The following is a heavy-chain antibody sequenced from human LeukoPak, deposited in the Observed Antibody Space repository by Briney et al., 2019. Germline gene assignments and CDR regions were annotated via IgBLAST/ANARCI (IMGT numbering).Heavy chain of an antibody. J-gene: IGHJ5*02. Sequence: SETLSLTCTVSGGSISSGGYYWRWIRQHPGNGLEWIGYIYYSGSTYYNPSLKSRVTISVDTSKNQFSLKLSSVTAADTAVYYCARDSSRWFDPWGQGTLVTVSS. CDR1: GGSISSGGYY. CDR3: ARDSSRWFDP. CDR2: IYYSGST. V-gene: IGHV4-31*03.